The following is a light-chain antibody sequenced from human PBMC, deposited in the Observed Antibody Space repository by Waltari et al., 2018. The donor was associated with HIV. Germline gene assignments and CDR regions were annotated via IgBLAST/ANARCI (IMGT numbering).Light chain of an antibody. J-gene: IGLJ3*02. CDR3: SSYAGSNNQGV. Sequence: QSALTQPHSASGSPGQSVTISCTGTSSDVGGYNYVSWYQQHPGKAPKLMIYEVSNRPSGVPDRFSGSKSGNTASLTVSGLQAEDEADYYCSSYAGSNNQGVFGGGTKLTVL. CDR1: SSDVGGYNY. V-gene: IGLV2-8*01. CDR2: EVS.